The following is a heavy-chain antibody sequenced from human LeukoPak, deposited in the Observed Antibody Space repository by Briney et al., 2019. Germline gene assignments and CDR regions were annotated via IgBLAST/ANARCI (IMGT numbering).Heavy chain of an antibody. D-gene: IGHD3-9*01. CDR3: ARLDDDDVLTGYGDY. Sequence: ASVKVSCKASGYTFTGYYLHCVRQAPGQGLEWMGWINPNSGGTKDAQKFQGRVTMTRDTSISTAYMELSRLRSDDTAVYYCARLDDDDVLTGYGDYWGQGTLVTVSS. J-gene: IGHJ4*02. V-gene: IGHV1-2*02. CDR1: GYTFTGYY. CDR2: INPNSGGT.